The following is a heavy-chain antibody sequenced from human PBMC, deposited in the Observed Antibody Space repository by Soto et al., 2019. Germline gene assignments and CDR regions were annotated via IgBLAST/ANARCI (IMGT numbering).Heavy chain of an antibody. CDR3: ARDGRKMRYSGGRCYPNWFDP. CDR1: GFTFSSYG. D-gene: IGHD2-15*01. Sequence: QVQLVESGGGVVQPGRSLRLSCAASGFTFSSYGMHWVRQAPGKGLEWVAVIWYDGSNKYYADSVKGRFTISRDNSKNTLYLQMNSLRAEDTAVYYCARDGRKMRYSGGRCYPNWFDPWGQGTLVTVSS. V-gene: IGHV3-33*01. CDR2: IWYDGSNK. J-gene: IGHJ5*02.